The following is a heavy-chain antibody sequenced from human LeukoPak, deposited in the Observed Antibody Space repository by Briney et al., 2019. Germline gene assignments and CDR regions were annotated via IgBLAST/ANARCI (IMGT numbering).Heavy chain of an antibody. V-gene: IGHV4-39*01. CDR1: GGSISNNSCY. CDR3: ARQDHGDHGRPNWFDP. D-gene: IGHD5-24*01. Sequence: SETLSLTCTVSGGSISNNSCYWGWVRQPPGKDLEWIGSIYYTGSTYYNPSLKSQVTVSVDTSKNQFSLKLSFVTAADTAKYYCARQDHGDHGRPNWFDPWGQGTLVTVSS. J-gene: IGHJ5*02. CDR2: IYYTGST.